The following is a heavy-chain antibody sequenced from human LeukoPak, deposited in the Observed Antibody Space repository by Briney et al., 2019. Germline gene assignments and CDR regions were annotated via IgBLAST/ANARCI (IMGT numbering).Heavy chain of an antibody. J-gene: IGHJ4*02. CDR2: ISASSNSI. D-gene: IGHD5-24*01. CDR3: ARDLGLRRNGYNPFDY. Sequence: GGSLRLSCAASGFALNTYTMNWVRQAPGKGLEWISSISASSNSIEYADSVEGRFSISRDNTKNSMDLQMNSLRAEDTAVYYCARDLGLRRNGYNPFDYWGQGVLVTVSS. CDR1: GFALNTYT. V-gene: IGHV3-48*01.